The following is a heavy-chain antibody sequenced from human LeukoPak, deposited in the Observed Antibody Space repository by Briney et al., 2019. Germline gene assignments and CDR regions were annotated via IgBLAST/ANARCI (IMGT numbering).Heavy chain of an antibody. CDR2: IIWNGGST. CDR1: GFAFDDYG. CDR3: ARGEDSGWSRDYYYGMDV. D-gene: IGHD6-19*01. J-gene: IGHJ6*02. Sequence: GGSLRLSCVASGFAFDDYGMSWVRQVPGKGLEWVSGIIWNGGSTGYADSVKGRFTISRDNSKNTLYLQMNSLRAEDTAVYYCARGEDSGWSRDYYYGMDVWGQGTTVTVSS. V-gene: IGHV3-20*04.